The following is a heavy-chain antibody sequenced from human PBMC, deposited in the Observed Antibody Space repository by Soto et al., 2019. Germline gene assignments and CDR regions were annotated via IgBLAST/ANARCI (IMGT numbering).Heavy chain of an antibody. J-gene: IGHJ4*02. Sequence: VGSLRLSCAASGFTFSSYAMSWVRQAPGKGLEWVSAISGSGGSTYYADSVKGRFTISRDNSKNTLYLQMNSLRAEDTAVYYCAKDFYGLYYFDYWGQGTLVTVSS. CDR1: GFTFSSYA. CDR3: AKDFYGLYYFDY. V-gene: IGHV3-23*01. CDR2: ISGSGGST. D-gene: IGHD4-17*01.